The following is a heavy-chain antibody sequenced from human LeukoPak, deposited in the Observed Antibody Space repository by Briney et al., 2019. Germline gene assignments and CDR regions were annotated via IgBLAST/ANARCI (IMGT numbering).Heavy chain of an antibody. CDR1: GGSISSSNW. CDR3: ARVKLRYYYDSSGLVSQLGGPDRFGAFDI. J-gene: IGHJ3*02. Sequence: KSSGTLSLTCAVSGGSISSSNWWSWVRQPPGKGLEWIGEIYHSGSTNYNPSLKSRVTISVDKSKNQFSLKLSSVTAADTAVYYCARVKLRYYYDSSGLVSQLGGPDRFGAFDIWGQGTMVTVSS. D-gene: IGHD3-22*01. CDR2: IYHSGST. V-gene: IGHV4-4*02.